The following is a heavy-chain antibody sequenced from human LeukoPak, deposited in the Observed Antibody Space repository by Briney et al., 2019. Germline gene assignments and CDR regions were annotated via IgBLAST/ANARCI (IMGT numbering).Heavy chain of an antibody. CDR1: GFTFSSYA. CDR2: ISGSGGSP. J-gene: IGHJ4*02. D-gene: IGHD5-18*01. Sequence: GGSLRLSCAASGFTFSSYAMSWVREAPGRGLEWVLSISGSGGSPCNADSVKGQFTISRDNSKNTLYLQMNSLRAEDTAVYYCIRGYASTLDYWGQGTLVTVSS. CDR3: IRGYASTLDY. V-gene: IGHV3-23*01.